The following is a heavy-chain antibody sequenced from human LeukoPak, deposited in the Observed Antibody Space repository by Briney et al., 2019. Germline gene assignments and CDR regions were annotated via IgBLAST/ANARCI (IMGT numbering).Heavy chain of an antibody. CDR1: GFTFSSYS. J-gene: IGHJ4*02. CDR3: ARDVSRISDY. D-gene: IGHD2-15*01. Sequence: GGSLRLSCAASGFTFSSYSMNWVRRAPRKGLQWVSSISSDSTYIYYADSLKGRFTISRDNAKNSLYLQMSSLRAEDTAVYFCARDVSRISDYWGQGTLVTVSS. V-gene: IGHV3-21*01. CDR2: ISSDSTYI.